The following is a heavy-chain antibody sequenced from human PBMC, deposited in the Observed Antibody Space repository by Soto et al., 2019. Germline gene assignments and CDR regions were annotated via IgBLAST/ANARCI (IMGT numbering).Heavy chain of an antibody. Sequence: PGGSLRLSCAASGFTFSSYGMHWVRQAPGKGLEWVAVISYDGSNKYYADSVKGRFTISRDNSKNTLYLQMNSLRAEDTAVYYCAKDLAQQLLDYWGQGTLVTVSS. J-gene: IGHJ4*02. D-gene: IGHD6-13*01. CDR2: ISYDGSNK. V-gene: IGHV3-30*18. CDR3: AKDLAQQLLDY. CDR1: GFTFSSYG.